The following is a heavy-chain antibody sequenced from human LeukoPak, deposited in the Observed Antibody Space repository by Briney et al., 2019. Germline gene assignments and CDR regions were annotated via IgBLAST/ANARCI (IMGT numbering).Heavy chain of an antibody. V-gene: IGHV1-18*01. J-gene: IGHJ6*02. Sequence: GASVKVSCKTSGYTFTSYGISWVRQAPGQGLEWMGWISAYNGNTNYVQKLQGRVTMTTDTSTSTAYMELRSLRSDDTAVYYCARHSSSWYDYYYYGMDVWGQGTTVTVSS. CDR3: ARHSSSWYDYYYYGMDV. CDR1: GYTFTSYG. CDR2: ISAYNGNT. D-gene: IGHD6-13*01.